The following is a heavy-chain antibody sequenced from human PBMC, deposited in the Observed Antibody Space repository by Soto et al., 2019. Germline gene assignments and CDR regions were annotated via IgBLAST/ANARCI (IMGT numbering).Heavy chain of an antibody. V-gene: IGHV5-51*01. CDR2: IHPGNSET. CDR1: GYSFTNYW. CDR3: ARHQRVENSGRWFDP. J-gene: IGHJ5*02. Sequence: GESLKISCKGSGYSFTNYWIGWVRQMPGKGLEWMGLIHPGNSETRYSPSFQGQVTISADKSISTAYLQWSSLKASDTAMYYCARHQRVENSGRWFDPWGQGTLVTVSS. D-gene: IGHD1-26*01.